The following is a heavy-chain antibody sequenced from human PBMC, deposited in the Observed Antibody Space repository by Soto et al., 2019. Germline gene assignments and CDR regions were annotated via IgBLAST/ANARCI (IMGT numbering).Heavy chain of an antibody. D-gene: IGHD4-17*01. CDR1: GCTFTSYY. Sequence: GASVKVSCKASGCTFTSYYMHWVRQAPGKGLEWMGIINPSGGSTSYAQKFQGRVTMTRDTSTSTVYMELSSLRSEDTAVYYCAKDAPDGDYPDFDDWGLGTPVTVSS. V-gene: IGHV1-46*01. CDR2: INPSGGST. CDR3: AKDAPDGDYPDFDD. J-gene: IGHJ4*01.